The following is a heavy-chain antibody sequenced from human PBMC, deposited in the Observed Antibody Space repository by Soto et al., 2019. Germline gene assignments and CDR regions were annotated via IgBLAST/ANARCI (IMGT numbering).Heavy chain of an antibody. CDR2: ISYDGSNK. V-gene: IGHV3-30-3*01. CDR3: AREGVLLWFGELSYYYGMDV. CDR1: GFTFSSYA. Sequence: QVQLVESGGGVVQPGRSLRLSCAASGFTFSSYAMHWVRQAPGKGLEWVAVISYDGSNKYYADSVKGRFTISRDNSKNTLYLQMNSVRAEDTAVYYCAREGVLLWFGELSYYYGMDVWGQGTTVTVSS. J-gene: IGHJ6*02. D-gene: IGHD3-10*01.